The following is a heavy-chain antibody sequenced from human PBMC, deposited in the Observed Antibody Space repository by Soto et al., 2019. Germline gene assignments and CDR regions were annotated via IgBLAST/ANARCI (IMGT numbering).Heavy chain of an antibody. CDR3: ARIIGGSCYSELAGGVDV. CDR1: GLSLSTSGLC. V-gene: IGHV2-70*01. Sequence: SGAKLGNAAHTLTLACTFSGLSLSTSGLCVSWIRQPPGKALEWLALIDWDDDKYYSTSLKTRLTISKDTSKNQVVLTMTNMDPVDTATYYCARIIGGSCYSELAGGVDVWGQGTTVTVYS. J-gene: IGHJ6*02. CDR2: IDWDDDK. D-gene: IGHD2-15*01.